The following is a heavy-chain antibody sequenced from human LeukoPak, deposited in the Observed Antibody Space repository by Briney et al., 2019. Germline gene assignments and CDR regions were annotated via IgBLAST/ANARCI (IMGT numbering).Heavy chain of an antibody. CDR2: ISGSGGST. Sequence: GGSLRLSCAASGFTFSSYAMSWVRQAPGKGLEWVSAISGSGGSTYYADSVKGRFTISRDNSKYTLYLQMNSLRAEDTAVYHCAKVEDYYGSGSYDDAFDIWGQGTMVTVSS. V-gene: IGHV3-23*01. CDR3: AKVEDYYGSGSYDDAFDI. J-gene: IGHJ3*02. D-gene: IGHD3-10*01. CDR1: GFTFSSYA.